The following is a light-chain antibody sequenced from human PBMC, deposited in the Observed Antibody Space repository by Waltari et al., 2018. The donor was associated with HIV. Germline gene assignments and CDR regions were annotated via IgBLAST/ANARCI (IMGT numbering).Light chain of an antibody. Sequence: DIVMTQSPDSLAVSLGVRATINCKSSQSVLYSSNNKNYLAWYQHKPGQPPNLLIYWASTRESGVPDRFSGSGSGTDFTLTISSLQAEDVAVYYCQQYYSTPPTFGQGTKVEIK. J-gene: IGKJ1*01. CDR2: WAS. V-gene: IGKV4-1*01. CDR3: QQYYSTPPT. CDR1: QSVLYSSNNKNY.